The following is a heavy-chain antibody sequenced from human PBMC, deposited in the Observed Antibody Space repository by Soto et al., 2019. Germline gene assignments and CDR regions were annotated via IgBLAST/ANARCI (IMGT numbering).Heavy chain of an antibody. D-gene: IGHD2-15*01. Sequence: QVQLVESGGGVVQPGRSLRLSCAASGFIFSSFGMHWVRQAPGKGLEWVAVMSYDGSNKYYADSVKGRFTISRDNSKNTLYLQMNSLRAEDTAVYYCAREPYCSGGSCYSGYYYGMDVWGQGTTVTVSS. CDR3: AREPYCSGGSCYSGYYYGMDV. J-gene: IGHJ6*02. CDR1: GFIFSSFG. CDR2: MSYDGSNK. V-gene: IGHV3-30*03.